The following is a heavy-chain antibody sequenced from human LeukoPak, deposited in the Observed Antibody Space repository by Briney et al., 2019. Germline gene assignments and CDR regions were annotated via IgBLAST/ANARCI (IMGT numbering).Heavy chain of an antibody. CDR3: AKDLRAVTLIRAGSGMDV. J-gene: IGHJ6*02. V-gene: IGHV3-30*18. CDR1: GFTFSSYG. Sequence: PGRSLRLSCAASGFTFSSYGMHWVRQAPGKGLEWVAVISYDGSNKYYVDSVKGRFTISRDNSKNTLYLQMNSLRAEDTAVYYCAKDLRAVTLIRAGSGMDVWGQGTTVTVSS. D-gene: IGHD4-17*01. CDR2: ISYDGSNK.